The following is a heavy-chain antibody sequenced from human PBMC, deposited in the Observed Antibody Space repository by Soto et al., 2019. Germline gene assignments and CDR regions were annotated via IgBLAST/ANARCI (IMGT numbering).Heavy chain of an antibody. CDR1: GFTVSRDF. CDR3: ARDSHGDTGYFDY. CDR2: SYSGGRT. V-gene: IGHV3-66*01. J-gene: IGHJ4*02. Sequence: ESGGGLVQPGGSLRLSCAASGFTVSRDFMTWVRQAPGKGLEWVALSYSGGRTYYGDSVKDRFSISRDNSKNTLFLQMNSLRAEDTAVYYCARDSHGDTGYFDYWGQGTLVTVSS. D-gene: IGHD2-21*02.